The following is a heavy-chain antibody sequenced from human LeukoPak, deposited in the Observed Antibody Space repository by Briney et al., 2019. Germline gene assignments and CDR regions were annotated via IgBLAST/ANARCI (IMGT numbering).Heavy chain of an antibody. D-gene: IGHD3-16*02. CDR2: IIPIFGTA. V-gene: IGHV1-69*05. Sequence: GASVKVSCEASGGTFSSYAISWVRQAPGQGLEWMGRIIPIFGTANYAQKFQGRVTITTDESTSAAYMELSSLRSEDTAVYYCARSAITFGGVIGPFDYWGQGTLVTVSS. CDR3: ARSAITFGGVIGPFDY. CDR1: GGTFSSYA. J-gene: IGHJ4*02.